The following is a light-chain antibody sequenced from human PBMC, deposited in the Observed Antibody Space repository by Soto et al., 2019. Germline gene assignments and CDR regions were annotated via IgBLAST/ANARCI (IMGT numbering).Light chain of an antibody. J-gene: IGLJ2*01. CDR2: GNS. V-gene: IGLV1-40*01. Sequence: QSALTQPPSLSGAPGQRVTISCTGSSSNIGAGYDVHWYQQLPGTAPKLLIYGNSNRPSGVPDRFSGSKSGTSASLAITGLQAEDEADYYCQSYDSSLSAHVVFGGGTKVTVL. CDR1: SSNIGAGYD. CDR3: QSYDSSLSAHVV.